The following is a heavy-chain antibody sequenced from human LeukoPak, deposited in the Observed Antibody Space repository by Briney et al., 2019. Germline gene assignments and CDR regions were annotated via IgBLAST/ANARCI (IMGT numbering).Heavy chain of an antibody. J-gene: IGHJ4*02. Sequence: GGSLRLSCAAPGFTFSSYGMHWVRQAPGKGLEWVAVIWYDGSNKYYADSVKGRFIISRDNSKNTLYLQMNSLRAEDTAVYYCARDRAALNDYWGQGTLVTVSS. V-gene: IGHV3-33*01. CDR2: IWYDGSNK. CDR3: ARDRAALNDY. D-gene: IGHD6-13*01. CDR1: GFTFSSYG.